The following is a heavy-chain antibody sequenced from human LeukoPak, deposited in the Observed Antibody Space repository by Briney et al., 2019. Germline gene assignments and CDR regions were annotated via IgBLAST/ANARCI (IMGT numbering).Heavy chain of an antibody. J-gene: IGHJ4*02. V-gene: IGHV3-23*01. D-gene: IGHD3-22*01. CDR3: ARSMIVAAFDY. CDR1: GFTVNNYA. Sequence: PGGSLRLSCEASGFTVNNYAMNWVRPAPGEGLQWVSGFNGSGGRTYYADSVKGRFTISRDNAKNSVYLQMNSLRAEDTAVYYCARSMIVAAFDYWGQGTLVTVSS. CDR2: FNGSGGRT.